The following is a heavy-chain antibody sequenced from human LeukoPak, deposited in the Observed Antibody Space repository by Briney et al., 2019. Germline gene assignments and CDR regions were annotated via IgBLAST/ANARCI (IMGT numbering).Heavy chain of an antibody. D-gene: IGHD5-24*01. V-gene: IGHV5-51*01. CDR3: ARLPMCGDGYNCECGAFDI. CDR2: IYPGDSDT. J-gene: IGHJ3*02. Sequence: GESLKISCKGSGYSFTSYWIGWVRQMPGKALEWMGLIYPGDSDTRYSPSFQGQVTISTDKSISTAYLQWSSLKASDTAMYYSARLPMCGDGYNCECGAFDIWGQGTMVTVSS. CDR1: GYSFTSYW.